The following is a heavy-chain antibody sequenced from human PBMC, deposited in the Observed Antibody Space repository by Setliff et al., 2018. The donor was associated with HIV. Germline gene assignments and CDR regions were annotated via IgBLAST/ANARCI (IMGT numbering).Heavy chain of an antibody. Sequence: GASVKVSCKASGYDFTDYDINWVRQATGQGLEWMGWMNPNNGNTGYAEEFQGRVTMTRDTSISTAYMELSSLRSDDTAVYYCARGIRNQLFSDQWGQGTLVTVSS. D-gene: IGHD2-2*01. J-gene: IGHJ4*02. CDR2: MNPNNGNT. V-gene: IGHV1-8*02. CDR1: GYDFTDYD. CDR3: ARGIRNQLFSDQ.